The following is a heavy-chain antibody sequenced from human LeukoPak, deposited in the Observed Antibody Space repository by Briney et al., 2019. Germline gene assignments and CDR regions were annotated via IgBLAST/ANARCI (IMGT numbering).Heavy chain of an antibody. D-gene: IGHD5-18*01. J-gene: IGHJ4*02. CDR2: INPSGGST. CDR3: ARDSSAMVTTDYYFDY. V-gene: IGHV1-46*01. Sequence: ASVRVSCKASGYTFTSCYMHWVRQAPGQGLEWMGIINPSGGSTSYAQKFQGRVTMTRDTSTSTVYMELSSLRSEDTAVYYCARDSSAMVTTDYYFDYWGQGTLVTVSS. CDR1: GYTFTSCY.